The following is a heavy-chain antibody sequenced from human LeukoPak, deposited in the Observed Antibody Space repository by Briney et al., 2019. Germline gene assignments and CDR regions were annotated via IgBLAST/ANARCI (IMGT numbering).Heavy chain of an antibody. CDR3: AKEGSSGWFFDY. CDR1: GFTFSSYG. J-gene: IGHJ4*02. D-gene: IGHD6-19*01. Sequence: GRSLRLSCAASGFTFSSYGMHWVRQAPGKGLEWVAVISYDGSNKYYADSVKGRFTIFRDNSKNTLYLQMNSLRAEDTAVYYCAKEGSSGWFFDYWGQGTLVTVSS. CDR2: ISYDGSNK. V-gene: IGHV3-30*18.